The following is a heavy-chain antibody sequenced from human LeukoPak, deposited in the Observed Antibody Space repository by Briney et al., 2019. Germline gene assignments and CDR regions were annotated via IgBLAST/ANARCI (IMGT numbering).Heavy chain of an antibody. V-gene: IGHV3-7*01. CDR1: GFTFSSYW. CDR3: ARARISIAVAGTVDY. Sequence: GGSLRLSCAASGFTFSSYWMSWIRQAPGKGLEWVANIKQDGSEKYYVDSVKGRFTISRDNAKNSLYLQMNSLRAEDTAVYYCARARISIAVAGTVDYWGQGTLVTVSS. D-gene: IGHD6-19*01. J-gene: IGHJ4*02. CDR2: IKQDGSEK.